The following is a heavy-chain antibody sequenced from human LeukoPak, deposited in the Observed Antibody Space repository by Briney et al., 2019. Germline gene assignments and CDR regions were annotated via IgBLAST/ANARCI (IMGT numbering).Heavy chain of an antibody. CDR2: IYYSGST. CDR3: ARVLQQWLVIDY. D-gene: IGHD6-19*01. Sequence: SETLSLTCTVSGGSISSYYWSWIRQPPGKGLEWIGYIYYSGSTNYNPSLKSRVTISVDTSKNQFSLKLSPVTAADTAVYYCARVLQQWLVIDYWGQGTLVTVSS. V-gene: IGHV4-59*01. CDR1: GGSISSYY. J-gene: IGHJ4*02.